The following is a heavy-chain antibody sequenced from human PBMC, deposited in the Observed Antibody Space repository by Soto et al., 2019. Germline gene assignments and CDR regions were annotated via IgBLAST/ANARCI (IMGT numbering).Heavy chain of an antibody. CDR3: ARDCSSTSCYYYYGMDV. J-gene: IGHJ6*02. V-gene: IGHV4-4*08. D-gene: IGHD2-2*01. Sequence: SETLSLTCSVSGVSISSYFWSWIRQAPGGGLEWIGYTYHRGSTNYSPSLKSRVAISLDTSENQFSLKLSSVTAADTAVYYCARDCSSTSCYYYYGMDVWGQGTTVTVSS. CDR1: GVSISSYF. CDR2: TYHRGST.